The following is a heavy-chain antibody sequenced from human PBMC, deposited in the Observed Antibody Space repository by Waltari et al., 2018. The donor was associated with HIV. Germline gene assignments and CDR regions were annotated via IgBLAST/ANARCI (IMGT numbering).Heavy chain of an antibody. J-gene: IGHJ5*02. D-gene: IGHD3-10*01. CDR3: ARPQGTGWFDP. CDR2: INHSGST. CDR1: GGSFTGYY. V-gene: IGHV4-34*01. Sequence: QVPLQQLGTGLVKASHTVYLTCAVHGGSFTGYYWSWIRQPPGKGLEWIGEINHSGSTICNPSLKSRVTISVDTSKNQFSLKLSSVTAADTAVYYCARPQGTGWFDPWGLGTLVTV.